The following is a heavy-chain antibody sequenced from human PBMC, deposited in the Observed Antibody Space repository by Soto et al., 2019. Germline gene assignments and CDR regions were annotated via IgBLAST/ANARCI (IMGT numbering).Heavy chain of an antibody. CDR1: GYTFTSYG. J-gene: IGHJ6*03. CDR2: ISAYNGNT. CDR3: ARDGVVVVPAAMGNYYYMDV. Sequence: ASVKVSCKASGYTFTSYGISWVRQAPGQGLEWMGWISAYNGNTNYAQKLQGRVTMTTDTSTSTAYMELRSLRSDDTAVYYCARDGVVVVPAAMGNYYYMDVRAKGTTVSV. D-gene: IGHD2-2*01. V-gene: IGHV1-18*01.